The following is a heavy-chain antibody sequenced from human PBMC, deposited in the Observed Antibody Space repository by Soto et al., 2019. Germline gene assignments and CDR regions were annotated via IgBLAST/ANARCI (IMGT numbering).Heavy chain of an antibody. Sequence: GGSLRLSCAASGFTFSDYAMNWVRQAPGEGLEWVSGLGGTNSDTHYAASVEGRFTVSRDNSKSTLFLQMNSLRAEDTAVYYCAKDKVDHNGVWDPFDRWGQGTMVTVS. CDR3: AKDKVDHNGVWDPFDR. J-gene: IGHJ3*02. CDR1: GFTFSDYA. CDR2: LGGTNSDT. V-gene: IGHV3-23*01. D-gene: IGHD2-8*01.